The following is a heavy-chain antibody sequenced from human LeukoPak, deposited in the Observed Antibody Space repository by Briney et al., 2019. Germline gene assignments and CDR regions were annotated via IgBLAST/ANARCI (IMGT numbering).Heavy chain of an antibody. CDR1: GGSISSHY. V-gene: IGHV4-59*11. CDR3: ASTAAGMSYYYMDV. J-gene: IGHJ6*03. CDR2: IYYSGST. D-gene: IGHD6-13*01. Sequence: SETLSLTCTVSGGSISSHYWSWIRQPPGKGLEWIGYIYYSGSTNYNPSLKSRVTISVDTSKNQFSLKLSSATAADTAVYYCASTAAGMSYYYMDVWGKGTTVTVSS.